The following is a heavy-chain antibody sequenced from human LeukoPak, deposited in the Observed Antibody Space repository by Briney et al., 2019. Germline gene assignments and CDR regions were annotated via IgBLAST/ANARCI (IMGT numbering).Heavy chain of an antibody. Sequence: SETLSLTCTVSGGSLISYNWSWIQQPPGEGLGWIGHIFYSGCTNYNPSLTSRVTISVYTYKNQFSLELSSVTAADTAVYYCARGFDYGAVYWGQGTLVTVSS. V-gene: IGHV4-59*01. CDR1: GGSLISYN. CDR2: IFYSGCT. CDR3: ARGFDYGAVY. D-gene: IGHD4-17*01. J-gene: IGHJ4*02.